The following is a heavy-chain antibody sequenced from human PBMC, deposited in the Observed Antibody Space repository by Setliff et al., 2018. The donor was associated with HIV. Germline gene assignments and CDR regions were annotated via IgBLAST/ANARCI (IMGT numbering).Heavy chain of an antibody. J-gene: IGHJ5*02. CDR1: DDSISSNY. CDR2: IDASANT. CDR3: ARENGWLFGWFDP. Sequence: SETLSLTCTVSDDSISSNYWSLIRQAPGKGLEWIGCIDASANTYYIPSLKSRATISIDTSKNQLSLKLTSVTAADTAIYYCARENGWLFGWFDPWGQGTPVTVSS. V-gene: IGHV4-4*08. D-gene: IGHD3-22*01.